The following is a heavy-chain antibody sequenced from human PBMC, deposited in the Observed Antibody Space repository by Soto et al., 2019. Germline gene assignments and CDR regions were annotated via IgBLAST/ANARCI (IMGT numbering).Heavy chain of an antibody. J-gene: IGHJ4*02. D-gene: IGHD6-19*01. CDR2: INHSGST. V-gene: IGHV4-34*01. Sequence: SETLSLTCAVYGGSFSGYYWSWIRQPPGKGLEWIGEINHSGSTNYNPSLKSRVTISVDTSKNQFSLKLSSVTAADTAVYYCARAVAFDYWGQGTLVTVSS. CDR1: GGSFSGYY. CDR3: ARAVAFDY.